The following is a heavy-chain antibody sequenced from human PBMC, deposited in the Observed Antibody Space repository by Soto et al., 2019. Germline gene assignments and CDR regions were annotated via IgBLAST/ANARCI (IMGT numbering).Heavy chain of an antibody. D-gene: IGHD5-12*01. CDR2: IIPIFGTA. CDR1: GGTFSSYA. CDR3: ASLSNLLYSGYVDYYYYGMDV. Sequence: ASVKVSCKASGGTFSSYAISWVRQAPGQGLEWMGGIIPIFGTANYAQKFQGRVTITADESTSTAYMELSSLRSEDTAVYYCASLSNLLYSGYVDYYYYGMDVWGQGTTVTVSS. V-gene: IGHV1-69*13. J-gene: IGHJ6*02.